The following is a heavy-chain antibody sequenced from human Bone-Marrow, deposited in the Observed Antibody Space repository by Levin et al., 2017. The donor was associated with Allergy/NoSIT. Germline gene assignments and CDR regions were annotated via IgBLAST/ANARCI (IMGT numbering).Heavy chain of an antibody. V-gene: IGHV3-43*01. CDR1: GFSFDDYT. CDR3: AKDIQIYSMAGVGFDS. D-gene: IGHD6-19*01. J-gene: IGHJ4*02. Sequence: GESLKISCAASGFSFDDYTMHWVRQAPGKGLEWVSVISWEHDNTFYADSVKGRFTVSRDNSKNSLFLQMNSLRSEDTALYYCAKDIQIYSMAGVGFDSWGLGTLVTVSS. CDR2: ISWEHDNT.